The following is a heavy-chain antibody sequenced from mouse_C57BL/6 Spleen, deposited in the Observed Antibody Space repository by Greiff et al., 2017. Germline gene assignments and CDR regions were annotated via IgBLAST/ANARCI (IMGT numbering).Heavy chain of an antibody. Sequence: EVKRQESGGGLVKPGGSLKLSCAASGFTFSSYGMSWVRQTPDKRLEWVATISSGGSYPYYPDSVKGRFTISRDNAKNTLYLQMSSLKSEDTAMYYCAGHGGITTVVAYGYFDYWGQGTTLTVSS. CDR2: ISSGGSYP. V-gene: IGHV5-6*03. CDR3: AGHGGITTVVAYGYFDY. J-gene: IGHJ2*01. CDR1: GFTFSSYG. D-gene: IGHD1-1*01.